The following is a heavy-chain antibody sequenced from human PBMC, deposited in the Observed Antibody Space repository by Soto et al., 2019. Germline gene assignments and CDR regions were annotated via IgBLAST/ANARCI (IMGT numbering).Heavy chain of an antibody. Sequence: LRLSCAASGFTFSSYWMHWVRQAPGKGLVWVSRINSDGSSTSYADSVKGRFTISRDNAKNTLYLQMNSLRAEDTAVYYCAREEDGYKNYYYYGMDVWGQGTTVTVSS. V-gene: IGHV3-74*01. CDR3: AREEDGYKNYYYYGMDV. CDR2: INSDGSST. D-gene: IGHD5-12*01. CDR1: GFTFSSYW. J-gene: IGHJ6*02.